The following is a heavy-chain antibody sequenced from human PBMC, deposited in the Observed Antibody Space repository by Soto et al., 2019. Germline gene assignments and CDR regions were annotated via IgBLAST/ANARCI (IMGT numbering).Heavy chain of an antibody. Sequence: EEQLVESGGGLIQPGGSLSLSCAASGFTVSSYYMTWVRQAPGKGLQWLSVIYGGGNGSFGDCMRGRISVSRDNSKNTVDLQVNSLRAEATGVYFCARVWGWHFDLWGRGTLVTVSS. V-gene: IGHV3-53*02. CDR3: ARVWGWHFDL. D-gene: IGHD7-27*01. J-gene: IGHJ2*01. CDR2: IYGGGNG. CDR1: GFTVSSYY.